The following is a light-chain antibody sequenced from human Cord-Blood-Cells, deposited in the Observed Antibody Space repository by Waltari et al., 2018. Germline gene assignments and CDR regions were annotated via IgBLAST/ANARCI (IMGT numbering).Light chain of an antibody. J-gene: IGKJ3*01. V-gene: IGKV4-1*01. CDR1: QSVLYSSNNKNY. Sequence: DIVMTQSPDSLAVSLGERAPINCKSSQSVLYSSNNKNYLAWYQQKPGQPPKLLIYWASTRESGVPDRFSGSGSGTDFTLTISSLQAEDVAVYYCQQYYSTIFTFGPVTKVDIK. CDR3: QQYYSTIFT. CDR2: WAS.